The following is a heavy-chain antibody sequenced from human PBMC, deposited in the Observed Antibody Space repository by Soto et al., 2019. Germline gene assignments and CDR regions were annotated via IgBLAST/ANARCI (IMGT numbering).Heavy chain of an antibody. CDR2: IIPICGTA. CDR3: ARDKEGRGWFDP. CDR1: GGTFSSYG. V-gene: IGHV1-69*01. J-gene: IGHJ5*02. D-gene: IGHD3-16*01. Sequence: QVQLVQSGAEVKKPGSSVKVSCKASGGTFSSYGISWVRQAPGQGLEWMGGIIPICGTANYAQKFQGRVTITADESTSTAYMELSSLRSEDTAVYYCARDKEGRGWFDPWGQGSLVTVSS.